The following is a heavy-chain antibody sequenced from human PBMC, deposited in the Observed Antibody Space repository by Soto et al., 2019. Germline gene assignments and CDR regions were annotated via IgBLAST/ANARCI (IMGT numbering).Heavy chain of an antibody. J-gene: IGHJ6*03. CDR3: ARSSGPYYYYYMYV. Sequence: ASVKVSCKASGYTFTGYYMHWVRQAPGQGLEWMGWINPNSGGTNYAQKFQGWVTMTRDTSISTAYMELSRLRSDDTAVYYCARSSGPYYYYYMYVWGKGTTVTVSS. CDR1: GYTFTGYY. CDR2: INPNSGGT. V-gene: IGHV1-2*04.